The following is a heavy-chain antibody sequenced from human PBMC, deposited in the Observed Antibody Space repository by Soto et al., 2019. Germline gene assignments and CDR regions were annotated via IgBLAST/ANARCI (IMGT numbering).Heavy chain of an antibody. J-gene: IGHJ6*03. CDR3: ASGYCSSTSCTGYYYMDV. CDR1: GFTFGNFG. V-gene: IGHV3-33*01. D-gene: IGHD2-2*03. Sequence: SLRLSCAASGFTFGNFGMHWVRQAPGKGLEWVALIWYDGSNKYYADSVEGRFTISRDNSRDTLYLQVNSLRAGDTAVYYCASGYCSSTSCTGYYYMDVWGKGTTVTVSS. CDR2: IWYDGSNK.